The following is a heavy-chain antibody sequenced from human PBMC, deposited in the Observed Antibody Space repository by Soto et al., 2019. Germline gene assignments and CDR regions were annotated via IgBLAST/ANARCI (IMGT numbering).Heavy chain of an antibody. CDR3: ERHDYDSSGYLDGNDAFDI. CDR2: ISSSSSYT. J-gene: IGHJ3*02. D-gene: IGHD3-22*01. CDR1: GFSFSDYY. V-gene: IGHV3-11*05. Sequence: QVQLVESGGGLVKPGGSLRLSCAASGFSFSDYYMSWIRQAPGKGLEWVSYISSSSSYTNYADSVKGRFTISRDNAKNSLYLQMNSLRAEHTAVYYCERHDYDSSGYLDGNDAFDIWGQGTMVTVSS.